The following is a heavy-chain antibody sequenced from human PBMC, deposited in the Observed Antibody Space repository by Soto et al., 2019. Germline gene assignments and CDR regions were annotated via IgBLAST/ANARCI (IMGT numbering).Heavy chain of an antibody. CDR1: GFSFRDYG. CDR3: AREAGYQETLGQQLPGC. Sequence: QVQLVESGGGAVQPGGSLRLSCGTFGFSFRDYGMHWVRQAPGKGLEWVAGIWHDASNRYYIDSVKGRSTISRDNSKNMLYLQMNNLRAEDTAVYHCAREAGYQETLGQQLPGCWGQGIMVTVSS. J-gene: IGHJ4*02. D-gene: IGHD6-13*01. CDR2: IWHDASNR. V-gene: IGHV3-33*01.